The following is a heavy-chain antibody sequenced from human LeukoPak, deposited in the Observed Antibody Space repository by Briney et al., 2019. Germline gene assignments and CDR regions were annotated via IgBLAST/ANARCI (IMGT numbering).Heavy chain of an antibody. CDR2: IYYSGST. V-gene: IGHV4-59*01. D-gene: IGHD3-22*01. CDR3: ARVPEDYYDSSGYYYYYYGMDV. CDR1: GGSISSYY. Sequence: NPSETLSLNCTVSGGSISSYYWSWIRQPPGKGLEWIGYIYYSGSTNYNPSLKSRVTISVDTSKNQFSLKLSSVTAADTAVYYCARVPEDYYDSSGYYYYYYGMDVWGQGTMVTVSS. J-gene: IGHJ6*02.